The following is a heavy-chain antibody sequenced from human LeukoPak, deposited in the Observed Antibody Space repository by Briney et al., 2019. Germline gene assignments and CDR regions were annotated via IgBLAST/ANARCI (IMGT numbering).Heavy chain of an antibody. Sequence: GGSLRLSCAASGFSFSNYGIHWVRQAPGKGLEWVTVISYDGSNKYYADSVKGRFTISRDNSKNTLYLQMNSLRAEDTAVYYCAKGGIYRDYFDYWGQGTLVTVSS. V-gene: IGHV3-30*18. J-gene: IGHJ4*02. CDR1: GFSFSNYG. D-gene: IGHD3-16*01. CDR2: ISYDGSNK. CDR3: AKGGIYRDYFDY.